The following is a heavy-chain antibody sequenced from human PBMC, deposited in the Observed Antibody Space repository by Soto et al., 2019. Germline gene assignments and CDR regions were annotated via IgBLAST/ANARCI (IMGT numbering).Heavy chain of an antibody. Sequence: PETKSHTCCLSGESVGSSEYYLGWVRQPPGKGLEWIGSIYYSGSTYYNPSLKSRVTISVDTSKNQFSLKLSSVTAADTAVYYCARLANIVVVPAAGSYQNWFDPWGQGTLVTVSS. V-gene: IGHV4-39*01. J-gene: IGHJ5*02. CDR3: ARLANIVVVPAAGSYQNWFDP. CDR2: IYYSGST. D-gene: IGHD2-2*01. CDR1: GESVGSSEYY.